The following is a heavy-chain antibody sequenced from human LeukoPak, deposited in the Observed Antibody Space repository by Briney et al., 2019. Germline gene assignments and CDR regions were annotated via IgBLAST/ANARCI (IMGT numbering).Heavy chain of an antibody. CDR3: ARRGIAVAGPEDYYMDV. CDR2: INPNSGGT. Sequence: ASVKVSCKASGYTFTGYYMHWVRQAPGQGLEWMGWINPNSGGTNYAQKFQGRVTMTRDTSISTAYMELSSLRSEDTAMYYCARRGIAVAGPEDYYMDVWGKGTTVTVSS. D-gene: IGHD6-19*01. CDR1: GYTFTGYY. V-gene: IGHV1-2*02. J-gene: IGHJ6*03.